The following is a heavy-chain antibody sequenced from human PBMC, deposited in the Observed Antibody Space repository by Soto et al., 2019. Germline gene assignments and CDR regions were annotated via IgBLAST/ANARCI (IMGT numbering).Heavy chain of an antibody. CDR1: GGTFSSSA. CDR3: ARDGTLYDSSGYYYLY. V-gene: IGHV1-69*13. Sequence: ASVNVSCKASGGTFSSSAISWVRQAPGQGLEWMGGIIPIFGTANYAQKFQGRVTITADESTRTAYMELSSLRSEDTAVYYCARDGTLYDSSGYYYLYWGQGTLVTVSS. CDR2: IIPIFGTA. J-gene: IGHJ4*02. D-gene: IGHD3-22*01.